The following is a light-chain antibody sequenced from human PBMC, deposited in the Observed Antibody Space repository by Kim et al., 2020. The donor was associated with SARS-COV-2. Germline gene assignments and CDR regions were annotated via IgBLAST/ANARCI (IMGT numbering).Light chain of an antibody. CDR2: DVS. J-gene: IGLJ1*01. V-gene: IGLV2-14*03. CDR3: SSYTSSSTYV. CDR1: SSDIGGYNY. Sequence: GQSITISCTGSSSDIGGYNYVSWYQQHPGKAPKLMIYDVSNRPSGVSNRFSGSKSGNTASLTISGLQAEDEADYFCSSYTSSSTYVFGTGTNVTVL.